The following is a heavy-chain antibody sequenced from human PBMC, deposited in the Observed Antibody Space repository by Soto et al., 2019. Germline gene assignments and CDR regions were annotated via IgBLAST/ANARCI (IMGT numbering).Heavy chain of an antibody. Sequence: QVQLVQSGAEVKKPGSSVKVSCKASGATFTTYAFNWVRQAPGQGLEWMGGIVTFTGTTKYAQMFQGRVTITADKSTSTTYLELSSLTSGDTAVYYCAPLPQSGTYFKFDYWGQGTLVTVSS. J-gene: IGHJ4*02. CDR3: APLPQSGTYFKFDY. D-gene: IGHD3-3*01. CDR1: GATFTTYA. CDR2: IVTFTGTT. V-gene: IGHV1-69*06.